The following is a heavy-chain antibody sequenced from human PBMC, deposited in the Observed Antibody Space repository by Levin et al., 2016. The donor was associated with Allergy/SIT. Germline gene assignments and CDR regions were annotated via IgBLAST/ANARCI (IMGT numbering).Heavy chain of an antibody. CDR3: AMLAYCGGDCKNPNFQH. J-gene: IGHJ1*01. CDR2: IIPILGIA. Sequence: WVRQAPGQGLEWMGRIIPILGIANYAQKFQGRVTITADKSTSTAYMELSSLRSEDTAVYYCAMLAYCGGDCKNPNFQHWGQGTLVTVSS. D-gene: IGHD2-21*02. V-gene: IGHV1-69*02.